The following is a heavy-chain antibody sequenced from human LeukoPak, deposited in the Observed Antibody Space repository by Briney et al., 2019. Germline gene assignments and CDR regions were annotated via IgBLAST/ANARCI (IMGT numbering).Heavy chain of an antibody. V-gene: IGHV4-34*01. CDR2: INHSGST. CDR1: GFTFSSYW. Sequence: GSLRLSCAASGFTFSSYWMSWVRQPPGKGLEWIGEINHSGSTNYNPSLKSRVTISVDTSKNQFSLKLSSVTAADTAVYYCARHRMAGRIPRRSFDYWGQGTLVTVSS. CDR3: ARHRMAGRIPRRSFDY. D-gene: IGHD3-10*01. J-gene: IGHJ4*02.